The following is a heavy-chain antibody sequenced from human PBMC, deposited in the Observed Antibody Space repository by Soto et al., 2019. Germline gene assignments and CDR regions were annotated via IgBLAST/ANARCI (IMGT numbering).Heavy chain of an antibody. J-gene: IGHJ6*02. V-gene: IGHV6-1*01. CDR3: ARVDIVVVPAASHYYYGMDV. Sequence: QTLSLTCAISGDSVSSNSAAWNWIRQSPSRGLEWLGRTYYRSKWYNDYAVSVKSRITINPDTSKNQFSLQLNSVTPEDTAVYYCARVDIVVVPAASHYYYGMDVWGQGTTVTVSS. D-gene: IGHD2-2*01. CDR2: TYYRSKWYN. CDR1: GDSVSSNSAA.